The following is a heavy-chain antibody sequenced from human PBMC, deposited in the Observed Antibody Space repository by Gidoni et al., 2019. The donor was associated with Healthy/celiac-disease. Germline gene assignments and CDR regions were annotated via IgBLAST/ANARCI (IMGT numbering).Heavy chain of an antibody. CDR3: TTAPDVYCSSTSCYTGYFDY. CDR1: GFTFSHAW. Sequence: EVQLVESGGGLVKPGGSLRLSCAASGFTFSHAWMRRVRQAPGKGLEWVGRIKSKTDGGTTDYAAPVKGRFTISRDDSKNTLYLQMNSLKTEDTAVYYCTTAPDVYCSSTSCYTGYFDYWGQGTLVTVSS. CDR2: IKSKTDGGTT. J-gene: IGHJ4*02. D-gene: IGHD2-2*02. V-gene: IGHV3-15*01.